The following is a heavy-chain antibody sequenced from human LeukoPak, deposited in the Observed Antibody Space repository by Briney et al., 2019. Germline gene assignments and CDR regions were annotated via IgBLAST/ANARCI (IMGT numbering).Heavy chain of an antibody. CDR2: IRYDGSNK. Sequence: SGGSLRLSCAASGFTFSSYGMHWVRRAPGKGLEWVAFIRYDGSNKYYADSVKGRFTISRDNSKNTLYLQMNSLRAEDTAVYYCARDQGGSPPGRYFDYWGQGTLVTVSS. J-gene: IGHJ4*02. CDR3: ARDQGGSPPGRYFDY. V-gene: IGHV3-30*02. CDR1: GFTFSSYG. D-gene: IGHD1-26*01.